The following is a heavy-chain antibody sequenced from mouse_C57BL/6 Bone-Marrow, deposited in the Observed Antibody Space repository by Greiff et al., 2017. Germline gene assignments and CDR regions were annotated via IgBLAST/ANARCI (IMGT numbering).Heavy chain of an antibody. J-gene: IGHJ1*03. Sequence: QVQLQQSGAELARPGASVQMSCKASGYTFTSYTMHWVKQRPGQGLEWIGYINPSSGYTKYNQKFKDKATLTADKSSSTAYMQLRSLTSEDSSVYYCAIKGSSVPHWYFDVWGTGTTVTVSS. CDR3: AIKGSSVPHWYFDV. D-gene: IGHD1-3*01. CDR2: INPSSGYT. V-gene: IGHV1-4*01. CDR1: GYTFTSYT.